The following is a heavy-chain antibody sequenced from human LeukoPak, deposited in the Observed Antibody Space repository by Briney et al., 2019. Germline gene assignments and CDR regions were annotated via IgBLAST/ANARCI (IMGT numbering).Heavy chain of an antibody. V-gene: IGHV4-59*01. J-gene: IGHJ4*02. CDR1: GGSISSYY. Sequence: SETLSLTCTVSGGSISSYYWSWIRQPPGKGLEWIGYIYYSGSTNYNPSLKSRVTISVDTSKNQFSLKLSSVTAADTAVYYCARTVYGDYAHFDYWGQGTLVTVSS. CDR3: ARTVYGDYAHFDY. D-gene: IGHD4-17*01. CDR2: IYYSGST.